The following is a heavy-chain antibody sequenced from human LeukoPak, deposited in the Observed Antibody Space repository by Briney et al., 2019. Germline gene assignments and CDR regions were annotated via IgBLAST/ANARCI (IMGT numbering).Heavy chain of an antibody. D-gene: IGHD4/OR15-4a*01. CDR3: ARRPGEYGGNDFDY. J-gene: IGHJ4*02. V-gene: IGHV4-39*01. Sequence: SETLSLTCIVSGGSISSGTYYWGWIRQPPGKGLEWIGSIYYSGSTYYNPSLKSRVTISVDTSKNQFSLRLSSVTAADTAVYYCARRPGEYGGNDFDYWGQGTLVTVSS. CDR2: IYYSGST. CDR1: GGSISSGTYY.